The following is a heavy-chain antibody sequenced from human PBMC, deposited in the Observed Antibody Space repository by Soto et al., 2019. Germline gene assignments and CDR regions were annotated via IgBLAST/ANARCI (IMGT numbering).Heavy chain of an antibody. V-gene: IGHV1-8*01. D-gene: IGHD3-10*01. CDR2: MNPGSGNT. CDR3: ARMASSGSLNWFDP. J-gene: IGHJ5*02. CDR1: GYTFTNYE. Sequence: GASVKVSCKASGYTFTNYEINWVRQATGQGLEWMGWMNPGSGNTGYAHKSQGRVTMTRNISISTSYMELSRLGSDDTAIYYCARMASSGSLNWFDPWGQGTLVTVSS.